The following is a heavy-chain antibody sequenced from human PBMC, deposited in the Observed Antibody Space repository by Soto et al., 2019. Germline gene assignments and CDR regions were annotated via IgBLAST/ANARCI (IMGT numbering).Heavy chain of an antibody. CDR2: ITGSVGTP. Sequence: EVQLLESGGGLVQPGESLRLSCAASGFTFRSHAMSWVRQAPGKGLEWVSAITGSVGTPYYADSVKGRFTISRDNSKNRLYLQMNSLRDEDTAVYYCAKHCSGWYDSLDSWGQGTHVTVSS. D-gene: IGHD6-19*01. V-gene: IGHV3-23*01. CDR3: AKHCSGWYDSLDS. J-gene: IGHJ4*02. CDR1: GFTFRSHA.